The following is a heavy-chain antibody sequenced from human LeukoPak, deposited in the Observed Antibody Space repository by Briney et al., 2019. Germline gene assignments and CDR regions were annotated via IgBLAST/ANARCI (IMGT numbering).Heavy chain of an antibody. J-gene: IGHJ3*01. CDR1: GFTFSRYD. V-gene: IGHV3-23*01. CDR2: ISGSGGNT. CDR3: AKAGAQRYYDS. Sequence: GGSLRLSCAGSGFTFSRYDMTWGRQAPGKGLERVSAISGSGGNTYYADSVKGRFTISRDNSKNTLYLQMNSLRGEDTAVYYCAKAGAQRYYDSWGQGTMVTVSS. D-gene: IGHD3-22*01.